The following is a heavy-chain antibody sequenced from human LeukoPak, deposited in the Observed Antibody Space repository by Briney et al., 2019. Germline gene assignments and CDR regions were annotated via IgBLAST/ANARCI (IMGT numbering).Heavy chain of an antibody. V-gene: IGHV4-34*01. J-gene: IGHJ4*03. CDR2: VNHRGDT. D-gene: IGHD1-1*01. CDR3: ARGPTISETGYFDY. Sequence: SETLSLTCAVYGGSFTGYYWSWIRQSPGKGLQWIAEVNHRGDTNYNPSVKGRVTISVDTSKNQFSLKVTSLTAADTAVYYCARGPTISETGYFDYWGQGTLVPVSS. CDR1: GGSFTGYY.